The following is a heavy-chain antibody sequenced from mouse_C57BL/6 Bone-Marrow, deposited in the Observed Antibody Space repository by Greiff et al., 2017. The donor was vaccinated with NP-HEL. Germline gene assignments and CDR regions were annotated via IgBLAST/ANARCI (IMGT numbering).Heavy chain of an antibody. V-gene: IGHV6-3*01. CDR1: GFTFSNYW. CDR3: TGYYSNYYAIDF. J-gene: IGHJ4*01. Sequence: EVKVVESGGGLVQPGGSMKLSCVASGFTFSNYWMNWVRQSPEKGLEWVAQIRLKSDNYATNYAESVKGRFTISRDDSKSQFYLQMNDLRAEDTGIYYCTGYYSNYYAIDFWGQGTAVTVTS. D-gene: IGHD2-5*01. CDR2: IRLKSDNYAT.